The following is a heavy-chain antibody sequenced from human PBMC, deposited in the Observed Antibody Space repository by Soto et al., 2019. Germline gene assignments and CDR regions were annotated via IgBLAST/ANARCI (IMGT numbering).Heavy chain of an antibody. CDR1: GYTFTSYG. V-gene: IGHV1-18*01. J-gene: IGHJ6*02. Sequence: QVQLVQSGAEVKKPGASVKVSCKASGYTFTSYGISWVRQAPGQGLEWMGWISAYNGNTNYAQKHQGRVTMSTDTSTSTAYMELRSLRSDDTAVYYCARVSASIAAAGPNYYYYGMDVWGQGTTVTVSS. D-gene: IGHD6-13*01. CDR2: ISAYNGNT. CDR3: ARVSASIAAAGPNYYYYGMDV.